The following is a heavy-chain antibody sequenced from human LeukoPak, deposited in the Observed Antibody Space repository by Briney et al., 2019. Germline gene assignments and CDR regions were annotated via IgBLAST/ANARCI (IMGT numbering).Heavy chain of an antibody. J-gene: IGHJ6*03. V-gene: IGHV4-59*08. CDR2: IYYSGST. Sequence: SETLSLTCTVSGGSISSYYWGWIRQPPGKGLEWIGNIYYSGSTNYNPSLKSRVTISVDTSKNQFSLKLSSVTAADTAVYYCARQGRDGYNFRPSPYYYYYYYMDVWGKGTTVTISS. CDR1: GGSISSYY. D-gene: IGHD5-24*01. CDR3: ARQGRDGYNFRPSPYYYYYYYMDV.